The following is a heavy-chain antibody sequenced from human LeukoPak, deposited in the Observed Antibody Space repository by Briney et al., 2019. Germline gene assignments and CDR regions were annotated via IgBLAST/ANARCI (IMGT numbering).Heavy chain of an antibody. CDR1: GFTFSSYS. CDR3: ARDPPLAPGRISIP. D-gene: IGHD3-16*01. V-gene: IGHV3-21*01. Sequence: GGSLRLSCAASGFTFSSYSMNWVRQAPGKGLGWVSSISSSSSYIYYADSVKGRFTISRDNAKNSLYLQMNSLRAEDTAVYYCARDPPLAPGRISIPRGQGTLVTVSS. CDR2: ISSSSSYI. J-gene: IGHJ5*02.